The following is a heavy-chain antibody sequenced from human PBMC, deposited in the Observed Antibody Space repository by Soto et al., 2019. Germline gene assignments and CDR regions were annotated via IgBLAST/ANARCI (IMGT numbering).Heavy chain of an antibody. J-gene: IGHJ6*02. Sequence: QVQLQESGPGLVRPSQTLTLTCNVSGGSISSDHYHWTWIRQPPGQGLEWIGYIHYSGSVHYNPSLPSRVTMSVDTSKNLFSLKLSSVTAADTAVYFCVREDDGGDRDYYGLDVWGQDTTLTVSS. D-gene: IGHD2-21*02. CDR2: IHYSGSV. V-gene: IGHV4-30-4*01. CDR3: VREDDGGDRDYYGLDV. CDR1: GGSISSDHYH.